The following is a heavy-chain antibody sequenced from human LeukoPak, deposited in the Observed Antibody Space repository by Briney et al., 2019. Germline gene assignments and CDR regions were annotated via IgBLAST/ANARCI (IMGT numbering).Heavy chain of an antibody. J-gene: IGHJ4*02. CDR1: GYTFTGYY. Sequence: ASVKVSCKASGYTFTGYYMQWVRQAPGQALEWMGWINPNSGGTNYAQKFQGRVTMTRDTSISTAYMELSRLRSDDTAVYYCARGYYDSSVIVGYWGQGTLVTVSS. CDR2: INPNSGGT. CDR3: ARGYYDSSVIVGY. D-gene: IGHD3-22*01. V-gene: IGHV1-2*02.